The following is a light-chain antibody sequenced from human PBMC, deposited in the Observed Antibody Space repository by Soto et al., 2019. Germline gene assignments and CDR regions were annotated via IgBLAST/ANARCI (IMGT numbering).Light chain of an antibody. V-gene: IGLV1-44*01. CDR3: AAWDDSLNGWV. Sequence: QSVLTQPPSASGTPGQRVTISCSGSSSNIGSNTVNWYQQLPGTAPKLVIHSNNQLPSGVPDRFSGSKSGTSASLAISGLQSEDEADYYCAAWDDSLNGWVFGGGTKVTVL. CDR2: SNN. CDR1: SSNIGSNT. J-gene: IGLJ3*02.